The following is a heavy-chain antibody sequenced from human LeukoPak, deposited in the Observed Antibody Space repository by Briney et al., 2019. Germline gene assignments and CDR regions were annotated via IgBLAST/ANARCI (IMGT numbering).Heavy chain of an antibody. CDR2: IKQDGSEK. CDR3: AREVVDGWFDP. D-gene: IGHD2-15*01. CDR1: GFTFSSYW. J-gene: IGHJ5*02. Sequence: GGSLRLSCAASGFTFSSYWMSWVRQAPGKGLEWVANIKQDGSEKYYVDSVKGQFTISRDNAKNSLYLQMNSLRAEDTAVYYCAREVVDGWFDPWGQGTLVTVSS. V-gene: IGHV3-7*01.